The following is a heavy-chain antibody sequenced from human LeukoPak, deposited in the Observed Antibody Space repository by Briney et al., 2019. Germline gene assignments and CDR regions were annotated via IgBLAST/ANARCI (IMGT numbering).Heavy chain of an antibody. CDR2: INPSGGST. D-gene: IGHD1-26*01. J-gene: IGHJ5*02. V-gene: IGHV1-46*01. CDR3: ARGGVGATTYVWFDP. Sequence: GASVKLSCKASGYTFTRYYIHWVRQAPGQGLECMGIINPSGGSTSYAQKFQGRVTMTRDKSTSTVYMELSSLRSEDTAVYYCARGGVGATTYVWFDPWGQGTLVTVSS. CDR1: GYTFTRYY.